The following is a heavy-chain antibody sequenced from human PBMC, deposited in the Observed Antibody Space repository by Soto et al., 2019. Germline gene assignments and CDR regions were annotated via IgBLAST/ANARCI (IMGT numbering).Heavy chain of an antibody. D-gene: IGHD6-6*01. CDR2: INPNSGGT. CDR1: GYTFTGYY. Sequence: ASVKVSCKASGYTFTGYYMHWVRQAPGQGLEWMGWINPNSGGTNYAQKFQGWVTMTRDTSISTAYMELSRLRSDDTAVYYCATNYSSSSFAFDIWGQGTMVTVSS. CDR3: ATNYSSSSFAFDI. J-gene: IGHJ3*02. V-gene: IGHV1-2*04.